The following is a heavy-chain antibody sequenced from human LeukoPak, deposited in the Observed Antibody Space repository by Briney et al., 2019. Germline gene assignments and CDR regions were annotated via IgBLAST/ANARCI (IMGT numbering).Heavy chain of an antibody. CDR2: IYYSGST. J-gene: IGHJ3*02. CDR3: ARETAPTYYYRPIDI. V-gene: IGHV4-59*01. D-gene: IGHD3-10*01. CDR1: GGSISSYY. Sequence: SETLSLTCTVSGGSISSYYWSWTRQPPGKGLEWIGYIYYSGSTNYNPSLKSRVTISVDTSKNQFSLKLSSVTAADTAVYYCARETAPTYYYRPIDIWGQGTMVTVSS.